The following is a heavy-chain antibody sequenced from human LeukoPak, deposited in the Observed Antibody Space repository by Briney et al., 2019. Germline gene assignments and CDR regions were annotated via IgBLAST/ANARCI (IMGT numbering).Heavy chain of an antibody. Sequence: GGSLGLSCAASGFTFSSYSMNWVRQAPGKGLEWVSSISSSSSYIYYADSVKGRFTISRDNAKNSLYLQMNSLRAEDTAVYYCARGRGQLNYYYMDVWGKGTTVTVSS. J-gene: IGHJ6*03. V-gene: IGHV3-21*01. CDR3: ARGRGQLNYYYMDV. CDR2: ISSSSSYI. CDR1: GFTFSSYS. D-gene: IGHD5-18*01.